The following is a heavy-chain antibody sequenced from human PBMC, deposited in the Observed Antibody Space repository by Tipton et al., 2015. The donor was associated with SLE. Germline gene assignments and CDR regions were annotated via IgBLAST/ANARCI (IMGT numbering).Heavy chain of an antibody. CDR2: TYYNGNT. Sequence: GLVKPSETLSLTCTVSTGSMRGHYWSWIRQPPGKGLEWIGYTYYNGNTNYNPSLKSRVIISVDTSKNQFSLKLDSVTAADSAVYYCARMRGGYNAHHWGQGILVTVSS. CDR3: ARMRGGYNAHH. J-gene: IGHJ5*02. D-gene: IGHD5-24*01. V-gene: IGHV4-59*11. CDR1: TGSMRGHY.